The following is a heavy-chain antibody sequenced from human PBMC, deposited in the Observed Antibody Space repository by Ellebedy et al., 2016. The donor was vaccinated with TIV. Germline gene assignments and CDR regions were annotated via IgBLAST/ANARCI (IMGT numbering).Heavy chain of an antibody. CDR2: IYHSGST. CDR1: GGSISSGDYS. D-gene: IGHD1-7*01. Sequence: SETLSLXXAVSGGSISSGDYSWSWIRLPPGKGLEWIGYIYHSGSTYYNPSLKSRVTISVDRSENQFSLKLSSVTAADTAVYYCARISGTTFDYWGQGTLVTVSS. CDR3: ARISGTTFDY. V-gene: IGHV4-30-2*01. J-gene: IGHJ4*02.